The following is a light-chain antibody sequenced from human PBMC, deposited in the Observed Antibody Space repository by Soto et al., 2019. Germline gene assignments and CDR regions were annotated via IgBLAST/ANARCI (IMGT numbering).Light chain of an antibody. CDR1: KLGAKY. J-gene: IGLJ2*01. Sequence: SYELTQPPSVSVSPGQTASITCSGDKLGAKYACWYQQQPGQSPVLVIYQDSKRPSGIPERFAGSNSGNTATLTISGTQAMDEADYYFQAWDRSTYGVCGGGTKLTVL. CDR3: QAWDRSTYGV. V-gene: IGLV3-1*01. CDR2: QDS.